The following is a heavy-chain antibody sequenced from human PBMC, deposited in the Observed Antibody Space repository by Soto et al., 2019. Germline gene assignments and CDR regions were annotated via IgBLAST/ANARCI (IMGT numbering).Heavy chain of an antibody. CDR3: ATDYSGYSSGWYFLDGMDV. D-gene: IGHD6-19*01. CDR2: FDPEDGET. J-gene: IGHJ6*02. Sequence: GASVKVSCKVCGCTLTELSMHWVRQAPGKGLEWMGGFDPEDGETIYAQKFQGRVTMTEDTSTDTAYMELSSLRSEDTAVYYCATDYSGYSSGWYFLDGMDVWGQGTTVTVSS. CDR1: GCTLTELS. V-gene: IGHV1-24*01.